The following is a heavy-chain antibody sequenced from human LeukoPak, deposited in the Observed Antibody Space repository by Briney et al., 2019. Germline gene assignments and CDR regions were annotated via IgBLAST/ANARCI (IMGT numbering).Heavy chain of an antibody. CDR1: GFTFSSYA. CDR3: ARAGEQWLAVGYFDY. J-gene: IGHJ4*02. V-gene: IGHV3-30-3*01. D-gene: IGHD6-19*01. CDR2: ISYDGSNK. Sequence: GGSLRLSCAASGFTFSSYAMHWVRQAPGKGLEWVAVISYDGSNKYYADSVKGRFTISRDNSKNTLYLQMNSLRAEDTAVYYRARAGEQWLAVGYFDYWGQGTLVTVSS.